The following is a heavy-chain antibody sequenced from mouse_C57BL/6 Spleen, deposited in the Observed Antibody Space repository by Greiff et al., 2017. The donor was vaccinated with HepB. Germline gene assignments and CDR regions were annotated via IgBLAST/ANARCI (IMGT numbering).Heavy chain of an antibody. Sequence: DVQLVESGAGLVKPGGSLKLSCAASGFTFSDYGMHWVRQAPEKGLEWVAYISSGSSTIYYADTVKGRFTISRDTAKNTLFLQMASLRSEDTAMYYCARGRGAVLALDYWGQGTSVTVSS. V-gene: IGHV5-17*01. CDR3: ARGRGAVLALDY. CDR1: GFTFSDYG. D-gene: IGHD5-1*01. J-gene: IGHJ4*01. CDR2: ISSGSSTI.